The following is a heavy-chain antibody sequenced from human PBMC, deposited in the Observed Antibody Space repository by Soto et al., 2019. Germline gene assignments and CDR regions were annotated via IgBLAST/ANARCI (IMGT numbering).Heavy chain of an antibody. D-gene: IGHD3-22*01. J-gene: IGHJ4*02. Sequence: EVQLLESGXGXXXXXXXLRLSCAASEFTFSNYAMSWVRQAPGKGLEWVSAISYGGGTTYYADSVKGRFTISRENSKNTPYLHMNSLRDEDTAVYYCAKNPGYYYDSTGYHFDYWGQGTLVTVSS. CDR2: ISYGGGTT. CDR3: AKNPGYYYDSTGYHFDY. V-gene: IGHV3-23*01. CDR1: EFTFSNYA.